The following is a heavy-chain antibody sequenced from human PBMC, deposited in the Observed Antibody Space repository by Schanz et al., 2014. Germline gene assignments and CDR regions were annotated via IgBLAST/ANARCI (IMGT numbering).Heavy chain of an antibody. J-gene: IGHJ4*02. CDR3: AKKVPAYNPFDS. Sequence: EVQLVESGGGVVQPGRSLRLSCAASGFTFSTHAMSWVRQAPGKGLEWVSSISGDHRNTFYADSVKGRFTISRDNSKNTLYLQMDSLRAEDTAVYFCAKKVPAYNPFDSWGQGTLXTVSS. CDR1: GFTFSTHA. D-gene: IGHD1-1*01. V-gene: IGHV3-23*04. CDR2: ISGDHRNT.